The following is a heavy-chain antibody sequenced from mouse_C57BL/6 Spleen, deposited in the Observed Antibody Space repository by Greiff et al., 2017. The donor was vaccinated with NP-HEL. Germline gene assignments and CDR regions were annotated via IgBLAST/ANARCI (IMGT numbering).Heavy chain of an antibody. CDR1: GYTFTSYW. Sequence: VQLQQPGAELVRPGSSVKLSCKASGYTFTSYWMHWVKQRPIQGLEWIGNIDPSDSETHYNQKFKDKATLTVDKSSSTAYLQLSRLTSEDSAVYYCGILGGFMGGAMDYWGQGTSVTVSS. D-gene: IGHD1-1*01. J-gene: IGHJ4*01. CDR2: IDPSDSET. V-gene: IGHV1-52*01. CDR3: GILGGFMGGAMDY.